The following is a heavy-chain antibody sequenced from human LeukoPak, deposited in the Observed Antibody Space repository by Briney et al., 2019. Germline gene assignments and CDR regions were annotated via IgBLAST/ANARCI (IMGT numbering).Heavy chain of an antibody. CDR2: IIPIFRTT. D-gene: IGHD3-22*01. Sequence: SVKVSCKASGGTFNSFAFSWVRQAPGQGLEWIGGIIPIFRTTHYAPKFLGRVTITADKSTSTAYMEPSSLRSEDTAVYYCARIKSPAPQDYYDSSGHAFDIWGLGTMVTVSS. J-gene: IGHJ3*02. CDR1: GGTFNSFA. V-gene: IGHV1-69*06. CDR3: ARIKSPAPQDYYDSSGHAFDI.